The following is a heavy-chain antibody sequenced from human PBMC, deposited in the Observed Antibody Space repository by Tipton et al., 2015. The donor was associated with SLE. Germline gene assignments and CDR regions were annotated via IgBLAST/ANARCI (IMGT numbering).Heavy chain of an antibody. D-gene: IGHD5-12*01. CDR2: VHSSGST. CDR1: GGSISSHY. V-gene: IGHV4-59*11. CDR3: ATSGYDFLSWFDP. J-gene: IGHJ5*02. Sequence: LRLSCTVSGGSISSHYWSWIRQPPGKRLEWIGNVHSSGSTFHNPSLKSRVSISMDTSKNQVSLRMTSLTAAYTAVYYCATSGYDFLSWFDPWGQGTPVTVSS.